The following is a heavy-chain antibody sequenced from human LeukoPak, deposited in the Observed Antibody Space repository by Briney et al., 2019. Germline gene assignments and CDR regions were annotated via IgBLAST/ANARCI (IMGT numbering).Heavy chain of an antibody. D-gene: IGHD2-2*01. J-gene: IGHJ5*02. V-gene: IGHV3-7*01. CDR1: GFTFSSYW. Sequence: GGSLRLSCAASGFTFSSYWMSWVRQAPGKGLEWVANIKQDGSEKYYVDSVKGRFTISRDNAKNSLYLQMNSLRAEDTAVYYCARVAYQLLSWFGPWGQGTLVTVSS. CDR3: ARVAYQLLSWFGP. CDR2: IKQDGSEK.